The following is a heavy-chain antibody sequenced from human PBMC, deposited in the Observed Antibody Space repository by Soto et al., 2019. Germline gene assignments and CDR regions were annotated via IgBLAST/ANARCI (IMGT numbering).Heavy chain of an antibody. Sequence: SETLSLTCKVSGASISSDDYYWTWIRQHPGKGLEWIGYIYNSGRTYYNPSLKSRATISADTSENHFSLRLTSMTAADTAVYYCARGPLFNNWGQGTLVTVS. CDR1: GASISSDDYY. J-gene: IGHJ4*02. V-gene: IGHV4-31*03. CDR3: ARGPLFNN. CDR2: IYNSGRT.